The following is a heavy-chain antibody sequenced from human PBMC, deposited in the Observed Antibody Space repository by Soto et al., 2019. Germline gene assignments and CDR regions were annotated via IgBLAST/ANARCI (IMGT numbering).Heavy chain of an antibody. Sequence: ASVKVSCQASGYTFTSYGISWVRQAPGQGLEWMGWISAYNGETIYAQKFQGRVTMTEDTSTDTAYMELSSLRSEDTAVYYCATAGIAAAVGYYYYMDVWGKGTTVTVSS. CDR1: GYTFTSYG. D-gene: IGHD6-13*01. J-gene: IGHJ6*03. CDR2: ISAYNGET. CDR3: ATAGIAAAVGYYYYMDV. V-gene: IGHV1-18*01.